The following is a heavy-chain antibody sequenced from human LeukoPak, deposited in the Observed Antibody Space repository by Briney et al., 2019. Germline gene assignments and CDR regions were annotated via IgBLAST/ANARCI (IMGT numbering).Heavy chain of an antibody. CDR3: ATRFGSSWFDP. D-gene: IGHD6-13*01. J-gene: IGHJ5*02. V-gene: IGHV4-31*03. CDR2: IYYSGST. CDR1: GGSISSGGFY. Sequence: SETLSLTCTVSGGSISSGGFYWSWIRQHPGKGLEWIGYIYYSGSTYYNPSLKSRVTISVDTSKNQFSLKLSSVTAADTAVYYCATRFGSSWFDPWGQGTLVTVSS.